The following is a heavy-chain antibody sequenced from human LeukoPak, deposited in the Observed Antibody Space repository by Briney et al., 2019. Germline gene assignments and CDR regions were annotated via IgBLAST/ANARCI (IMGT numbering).Heavy chain of an antibody. CDR3: ARDRGYGDFAYYFDY. CDR2: IYGSGST. Sequence: SETLSLTCTVSGGSISSYYWSWIRQPPGKGLEWIGHIYGSGSTNYNPSLKSRVTMSVDTSRNQFSLKLSSVTAADTAVYYCARDRGYGDFAYYFDYWGQGTLVTVSS. V-gene: IGHV4-59*12. D-gene: IGHD4-17*01. CDR1: GGSISSYY. J-gene: IGHJ4*02.